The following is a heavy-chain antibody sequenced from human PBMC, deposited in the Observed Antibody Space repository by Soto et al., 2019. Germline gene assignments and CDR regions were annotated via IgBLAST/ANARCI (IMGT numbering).Heavy chain of an antibody. CDR2: IYYSGST. CDR3: ARLSATVTNWFDP. D-gene: IGHD4-17*01. V-gene: IGHV4-39*01. J-gene: IGHJ5*02. CDR1: GGSISSSSYY. Sequence: PSETLSLTCTVSGGSISSSSYYWGWIRQPPGKGLEWIGSIYYSGSTYYNPSLKSRVTISVDTSKDQFSLKLSSVTAADTAVYYCARLSATVTNWFDPWGQGTLVTVSS.